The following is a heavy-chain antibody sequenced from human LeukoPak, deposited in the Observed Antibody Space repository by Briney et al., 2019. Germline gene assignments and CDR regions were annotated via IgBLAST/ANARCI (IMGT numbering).Heavy chain of an antibody. CDR2: ISGSGGST. CDR1: GFTFSSYA. Sequence: PGGSLRLSCAASGFTFSSYAMSWVRQAPGKGLEWVSAISGSGGSTYYADSVKGRFTISRDNSKNTLYLQMNSLRAEDTAVYYCAKAAGSGSYYVPPNGFDPWGQGTLVTVSS. J-gene: IGHJ5*02. CDR3: AKAAGSGSYYVPPNGFDP. D-gene: IGHD1-26*01. V-gene: IGHV3-23*01.